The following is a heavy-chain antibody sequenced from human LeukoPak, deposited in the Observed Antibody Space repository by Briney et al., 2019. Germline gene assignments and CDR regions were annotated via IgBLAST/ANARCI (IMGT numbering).Heavy chain of an antibody. Sequence: GESLRISCKGSGYSFTSYWISWVRQMPGKGLEWMGKIDPGDPYTNYRPSSQGHVTISVDKSITTAYLHWSSLKASDTAMYYCARLNYYGSGSYSLHYWGQGALVTVSS. J-gene: IGHJ4*02. CDR3: ARLNYYGSGSYSLHY. CDR2: IDPGDPYT. V-gene: IGHV5-10-1*01. CDR1: GYSFTSYW. D-gene: IGHD3-10*01.